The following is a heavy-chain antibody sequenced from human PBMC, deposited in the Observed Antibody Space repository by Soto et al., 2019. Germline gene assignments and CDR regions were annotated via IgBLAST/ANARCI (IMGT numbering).Heavy chain of an antibody. CDR3: AKDHDHDQNDFDP. CDR2: VSFDGSRK. Sequence: TGGSLRLSCVASGFSFTNSAMQWVRQAPGTGLEWVALVSFDGSRKYYADSVKGRLAISRDNSKNPLYLQINSLRADDTALYYCAKDHDHDQNDFDPWGQGTLVTVSS. CDR1: GFSFTNSA. V-gene: IGHV3-30*18. D-gene: IGHD1-1*01. J-gene: IGHJ5*02.